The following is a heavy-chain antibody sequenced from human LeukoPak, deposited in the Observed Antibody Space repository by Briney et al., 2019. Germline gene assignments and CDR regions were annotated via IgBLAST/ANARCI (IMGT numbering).Heavy chain of an antibody. CDR1: GGSINSYY. Sequence: SETLSLTCTVSGGSINSYYWSWIRQPPGKGLEWIGYIYCSGSTNYSPSLKSRVTISVDTSKNQFSLKLSSVTAADTAVYYCARLGVRYSTSSWWFDPWGQGTLVTVSS. CDR3: ARLGVRYSTSSWWFDP. CDR2: IYCSGST. J-gene: IGHJ5*02. D-gene: IGHD6-6*01. V-gene: IGHV4-59*08.